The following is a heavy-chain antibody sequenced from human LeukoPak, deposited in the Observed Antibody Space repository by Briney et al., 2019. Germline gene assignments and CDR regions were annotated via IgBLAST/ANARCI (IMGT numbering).Heavy chain of an antibody. V-gene: IGHV4-39*02. Sequence: SETLSLTCTVSGGSISSSSYYWGWLRQPPGKGLEWIVSIYYSGSTYYNPSLKSRVTISVDTSKNQFSLKLSSVTAADTAVYYCARDRGSYLDWFDPWGQGTLVTVSS. CDR1: GGSISSSSYY. CDR3: ARDRGSYLDWFDP. D-gene: IGHD1-26*01. CDR2: IYYSGST. J-gene: IGHJ5*02.